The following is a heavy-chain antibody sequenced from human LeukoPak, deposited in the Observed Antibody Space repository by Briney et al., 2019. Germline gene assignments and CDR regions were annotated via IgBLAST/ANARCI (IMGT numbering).Heavy chain of an antibody. Sequence: PGGSLRLSCAASGFTFSSYVMTWVRQPPGKGLEWVSSLSGGGGVTYYADSVKGRFTISRDNSNNTLFLQMNSLRAEDTAVYYCAKDSRVVTDTPGDYWGQGTLVTVSS. CDR1: GFTFSSYV. J-gene: IGHJ4*02. CDR2: LSGGGGVT. V-gene: IGHV3-23*01. CDR3: AKDSRVVTDTPGDY. D-gene: IGHD4-23*01.